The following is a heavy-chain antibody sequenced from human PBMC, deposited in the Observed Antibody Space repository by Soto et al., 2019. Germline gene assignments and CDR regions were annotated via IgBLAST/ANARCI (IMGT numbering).Heavy chain of an antibody. J-gene: IGHJ4*02. D-gene: IGHD2-8*01. CDR3: MRGVRMALDF. CDR1: GYTLTSYY. V-gene: IGHV1-46*01. CDR2: INPSGGST. Sequence: ASVKASCKAPGYTLTSYYMHWVRQAPGQGLEWMGIINPSGGSTSYAQKFQGRVTITRDTYTSTVYMELSSLRSEDTAVYICMRGVRMALDFWGKGTLVP.